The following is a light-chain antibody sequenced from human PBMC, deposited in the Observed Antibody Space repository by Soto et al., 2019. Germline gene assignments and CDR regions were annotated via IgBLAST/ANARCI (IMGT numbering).Light chain of an antibody. CDR3: CSYARSSTYV. V-gene: IGLV2-23*01. J-gene: IGLJ1*01. Sequence: QSALTQPASVSGSPGQSITISCTGTSGDVGSYNLVSWYQQHPGKAPKLMIYEGSKRPSGVSNRFSGSKSGSTASPTISGLQAEDEADYYCCSYARSSTYVFGSGTKVTVL. CDR1: SGDVGSYNL. CDR2: EGS.